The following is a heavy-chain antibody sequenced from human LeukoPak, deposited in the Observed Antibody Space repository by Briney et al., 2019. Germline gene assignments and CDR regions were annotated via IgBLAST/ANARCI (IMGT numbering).Heavy chain of an antibody. CDR2: FDPEDGET. V-gene: IGHV1-24*01. CDR3: AISTTTVTVFDY. Sequence: ASVKVSCKVSGYTLTELSMHWVRQAPGKGLEWMGGFDPEDGETIYAQKFQGRVTMTEETSTDTAYMELSGLRSEDTAVYYCAISTTTVTVFDYWGQGTLVTVSS. J-gene: IGHJ4*02. D-gene: IGHD4-17*01. CDR1: GYTLTELS.